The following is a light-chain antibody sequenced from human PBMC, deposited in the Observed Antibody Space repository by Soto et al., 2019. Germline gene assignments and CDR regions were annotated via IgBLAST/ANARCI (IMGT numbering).Light chain of an antibody. CDR1: SSDVGGYNY. Sequence: QSVLTQPASVSGSPGQSITISCTGTSSDVGGYNYVSWYQQHPGKAPKVMIYEVSNRPSGVSNRFSGSKSGNTASLTISGLQAEDEADYYCSSYTSRTTLVLFGGGTKLTVL. J-gene: IGLJ2*01. CDR3: SSYTSRTTLVL. CDR2: EVS. V-gene: IGLV2-14*01.